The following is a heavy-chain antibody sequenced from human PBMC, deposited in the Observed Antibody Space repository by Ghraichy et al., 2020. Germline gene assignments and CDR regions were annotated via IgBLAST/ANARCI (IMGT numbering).Heavy chain of an antibody. Sequence: ASVKVSCKASGYTFTSYGISWVRQAPGQGLEWMGWISAYNGNTNYAQKLQGRVTMTTDTSTSTAYMELRSLRSDDTAVYYCARGGGSGYSWGSGYYYGHFDYWGQGTLVTVSS. CDR1: GYTFTSYG. CDR3: ARGGGSGYSWGSGYYYGHFDY. J-gene: IGHJ4*02. D-gene: IGHD3-22*01. CDR2: ISAYNGNT. V-gene: IGHV1-18*04.